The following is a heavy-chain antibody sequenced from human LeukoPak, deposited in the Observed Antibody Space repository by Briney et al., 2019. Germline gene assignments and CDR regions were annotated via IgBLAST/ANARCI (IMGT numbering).Heavy chain of an antibody. CDR1: GGTFSSYA. CDR2: INPNSGGT. Sequence: ASVKVSCKASGGTFSSYAISWVRQAPGQGLEWMGWINPNSGGTNYAQKFQGRVTMARDTSISTVYMELSRLRSDDTAVYYCARDLSCSDDSCQSWGQGTLVAVSS. CDR3: ARDLSCSDDSCQS. J-gene: IGHJ5*02. V-gene: IGHV1-2*02. D-gene: IGHD2-15*01.